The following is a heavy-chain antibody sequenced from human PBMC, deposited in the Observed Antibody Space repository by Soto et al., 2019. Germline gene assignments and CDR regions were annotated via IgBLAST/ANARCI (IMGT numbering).Heavy chain of an antibody. D-gene: IGHD3-22*01. CDR2: ISCSGGST. J-gene: IGHJ4*02. Sequence: GGSLRLSWAASGCTFSNYGMIWFRQAPGKGLECVSAISCSGGSTYYADSVKGRFTISRDNSKNTLYLQMNSLRAEDTAVYYCAKAPEPDYYDSSGYYSHPIDYWGQGTLVTV. V-gene: IGHV3-23*01. CDR1: GCTFSNYG. CDR3: AKAPEPDYYDSSGYYSHPIDY.